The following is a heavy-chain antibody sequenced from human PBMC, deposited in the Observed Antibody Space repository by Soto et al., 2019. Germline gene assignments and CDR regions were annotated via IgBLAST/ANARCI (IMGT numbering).Heavy chain of an antibody. J-gene: IGHJ4*02. V-gene: IGHV4-4*02. Sequence: QVQLQESGPGLVKPSGTLSLTCAVSGDSISSDKWWSWVRQPPGKGLEWIGEIHHSGNSNYNPSLKXGXXXSXXKSKNQFSLNLSSVTDADTAVYYCARGERQQQRDYWGQGTLVTVCS. CDR1: GDSISSDKW. D-gene: IGHD6-25*01. CDR3: ARGERQQQRDY. CDR2: IHHSGNS.